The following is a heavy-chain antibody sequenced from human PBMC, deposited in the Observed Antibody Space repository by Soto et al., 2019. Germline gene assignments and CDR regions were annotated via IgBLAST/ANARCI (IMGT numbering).Heavy chain of an antibody. CDR1: GGSISTYY. CDR3: ARVQSSYYDRAFDQ. Sequence: SETLSLTCTVSGGSISTYYWSWIRQPPGKGLEWIGYIYYSGNTDYNPSLKSRVTISVDTSKNQFSLRLSSVTAADTAVYYCARVQSSYYDRAFDQWGQGALVTVSS. CDR2: IYYSGNT. J-gene: IGHJ5*02. V-gene: IGHV4-59*08. D-gene: IGHD3-9*01.